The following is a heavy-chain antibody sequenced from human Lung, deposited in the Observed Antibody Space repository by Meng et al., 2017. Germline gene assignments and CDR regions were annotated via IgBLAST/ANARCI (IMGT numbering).Heavy chain of an antibody. CDR1: VGSLSDYY. CDR3: VRGPTTMAHDLDY. D-gene: IGHD4-11*01. V-gene: IGHV4-34*04. Sequence: GRLYHWGRGRLKPSETLSLSCVVSVGSLSDYYWGWNRPPPGKGREWIGEINHSGSTNNNPSLEGRATISVDTSQNNLSLKLRSVTAADPAVYYCVRGPTTMAHDLDYWGQGTLVTVSS. CDR2: INHSGST. J-gene: IGHJ4*02.